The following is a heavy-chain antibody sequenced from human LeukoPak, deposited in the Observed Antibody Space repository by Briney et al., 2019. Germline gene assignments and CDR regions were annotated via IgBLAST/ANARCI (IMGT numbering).Heavy chain of an antibody. CDR1: GFTFSNYG. V-gene: IGHV3-30*02. CDR2: IRYDGSKK. Sequence: PGGSLRLSCAASGFTFSNYGLHWVRQAPGKGLEWVAFIRYDGSKKYYADSVKGRFTISRDNSKNTLFLQMNSLRAEDTAVYYCARDLGRPVVAAFDYWGQGTLVTVSS. CDR3: ARDLGRPVVAAFDY. D-gene: IGHD2-15*01. J-gene: IGHJ4*02.